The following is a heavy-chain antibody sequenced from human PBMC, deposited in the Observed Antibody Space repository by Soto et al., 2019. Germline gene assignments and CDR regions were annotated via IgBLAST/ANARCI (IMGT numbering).Heavy chain of an antibody. D-gene: IGHD4-17*01. Sequence: EVHLLESGGGLVQPGGSLRLSCIASGFTFSSYAMTWVRQAPVRGLEGVSGITASGGRTFYADSVKGRFTISRDNSRSTLYLQMNSLRAEDTAVYYCAKDTRYADYVRWFDSWGQGTLVTVSS. CDR2: ITASGGRT. CDR1: GFTFSSYA. V-gene: IGHV3-23*01. J-gene: IGHJ5*01. CDR3: AKDTRYADYVRWFDS.